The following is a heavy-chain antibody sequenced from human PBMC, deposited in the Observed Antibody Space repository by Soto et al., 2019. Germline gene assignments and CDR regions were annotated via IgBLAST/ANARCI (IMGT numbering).Heavy chain of an antibody. V-gene: IGHV1-58*01. CDR2: IVVGSGNT. CDR3: AAERTQDYYYYYGMDV. Sequence: SVKVSCKASGFTFTSSAVQWVRQARGQRLEWIGWIVVGSGNTNYAQKFQERVTITRDMSTSTAYMELSSLRSEDTAVYYCAAERTQDYYYYYGMDVWGQGTTVTVSS. CDR1: GFTFTSSA. J-gene: IGHJ6*02.